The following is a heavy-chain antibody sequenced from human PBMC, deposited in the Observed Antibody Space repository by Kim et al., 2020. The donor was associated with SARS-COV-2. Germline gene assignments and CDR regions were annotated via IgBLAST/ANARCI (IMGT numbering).Heavy chain of an antibody. V-gene: IGHV3-9*01. J-gene: IGHJ4*02. CDR1: GFTFGDYV. CDR2: ISWNSNNR. Sequence: GGSLRLSCAASGFTFGDYVMHWVRQAPGKDLEWVSSISWNSNNRDYADSVKGRFTISRDNAKNSLFLQMNSLRAEDTALYYCAKDLHNYYDSSGYSDWGQGTLVTVSS. D-gene: IGHD3-22*01. CDR3: AKDLHNYYDSSGYSD.